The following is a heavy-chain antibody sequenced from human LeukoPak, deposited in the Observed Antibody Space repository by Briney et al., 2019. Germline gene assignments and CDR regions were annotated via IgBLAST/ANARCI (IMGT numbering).Heavy chain of an antibody. D-gene: IGHD6-13*01. V-gene: IGHV3-73*01. CDR2: IRSKANSYAT. Sequence: PGGSLKLSCAASGFTFSGSAMHWVRQASGKGLEWVGRIRSKANSYATQYAASVKGRFTISRDDSKNTAYLQMNSLRAEDTAVYYCAKDPQVVHTWSCFDYWGQGTLVTVSS. CDR1: GFTFSGSA. CDR3: AKDPQVVHTWSCFDY. J-gene: IGHJ4*02.